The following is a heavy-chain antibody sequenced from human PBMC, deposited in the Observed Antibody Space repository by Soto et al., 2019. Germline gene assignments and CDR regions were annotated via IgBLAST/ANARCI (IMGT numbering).Heavy chain of an antibody. D-gene: IGHD5-12*01. Sequence: GGSLRLSCAASGFTLSSYGMHWVRQAPGKGLEWVAVISYDGSNKYYADSVKGRFTISRDNSKNTLYLQMNSLRAEDTAVYYCGSEVEMATITVRIDYWGQGTLVTVSS. V-gene: IGHV3-30*03. CDR3: GSEVEMATITVRIDY. CDR1: GFTLSSYG. CDR2: ISYDGSNK. J-gene: IGHJ4*02.